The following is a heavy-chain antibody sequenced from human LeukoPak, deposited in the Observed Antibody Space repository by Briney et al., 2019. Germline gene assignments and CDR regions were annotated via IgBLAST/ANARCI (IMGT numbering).Heavy chain of an antibody. CDR3: ARRLSSGWNYFDY. V-gene: IGHV5-51*01. CDR1: GYHFTSYW. Sequence: GGSLQISCKGSGYHFTSYWIGWVRQMPGKGLEWMGIIYPGDSDTRYSPSFQGQVTISADKSISTAYLQWSSLKASDTAMYYCARRLSSGWNYFDYWGQGTLVTVSS. D-gene: IGHD6-19*01. J-gene: IGHJ4*02. CDR2: IYPGDSDT.